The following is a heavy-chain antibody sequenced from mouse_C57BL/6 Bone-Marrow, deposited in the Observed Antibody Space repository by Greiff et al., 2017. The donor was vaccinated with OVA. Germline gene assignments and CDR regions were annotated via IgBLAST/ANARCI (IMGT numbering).Heavy chain of an antibody. CDR2: INYDGSST. Sequence: EVMLVESEGGLVQPGSSMKLSCTASGFTFSDYYMAWVRQVPEKGLEWVANINYDGSSTYYLDSLKSRFIISRDNAKNILYLQMSSLKTEDTATYYCARVGYYGSSPLYAMDYWGQGTAVTVSS. J-gene: IGHJ4*01. V-gene: IGHV5-16*01. CDR3: ARVGYYGSSPLYAMDY. CDR1: GFTFSDYY. D-gene: IGHD1-1*01.